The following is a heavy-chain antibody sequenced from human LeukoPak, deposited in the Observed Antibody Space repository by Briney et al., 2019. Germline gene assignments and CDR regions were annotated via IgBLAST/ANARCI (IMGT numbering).Heavy chain of an antibody. D-gene: IGHD3-3*01. CDR3: ARGLRFLEWSRRGDLQN. CDR1: GFTFSSYW. J-gene: IGHJ4*02. V-gene: IGHV3-7*03. Sequence: PGGSLRLSCEASGFTFSSYWMTWVRQAPGKGLEWVANIKPDGSEKYNVDSVKGRFTISRDNAKNSLYLQMSSLRAEDTALYYCARGLRFLEWSRRGDLQNWGQGTLVTVSS. CDR2: IKPDGSEK.